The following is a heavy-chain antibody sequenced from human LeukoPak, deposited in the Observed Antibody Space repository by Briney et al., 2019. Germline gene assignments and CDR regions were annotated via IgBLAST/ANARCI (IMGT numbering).Heavy chain of an antibody. D-gene: IGHD3-10*01. V-gene: IGHV3-9*01. CDR3: AKAGGPNYYGSDIDY. J-gene: IGHJ4*02. CDR2: ISWNSGNI. Sequence: GGSLRLSCVASGFTFDDYAMHWVRRTPGAGLEWVSGISWNSGNIDYADSVKGRFTISRDNAKNSLYLQMNSLRTEDTALYYCAKAGGPNYYGSDIDYWGQGILVTVSS. CDR1: GFTFDDYA.